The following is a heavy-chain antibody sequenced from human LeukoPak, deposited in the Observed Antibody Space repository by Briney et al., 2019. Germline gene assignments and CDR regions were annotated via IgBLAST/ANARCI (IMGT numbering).Heavy chain of an antibody. CDR2: IIPIFGTA. D-gene: IGHD6-19*01. Sequence: GASVKVSCKASGGTFSSYAISWVRQAPGQGLEWMGGIIPIFGTANYAQKFQGRVTITADESTSTAYMELSSLRSEDTAVYYCASSPLAVAAWYYFDYWGQGTLVTVSS. V-gene: IGHV1-69*13. CDR3: ASSPLAVAAWYYFDY. CDR1: GGTFSSYA. J-gene: IGHJ4*02.